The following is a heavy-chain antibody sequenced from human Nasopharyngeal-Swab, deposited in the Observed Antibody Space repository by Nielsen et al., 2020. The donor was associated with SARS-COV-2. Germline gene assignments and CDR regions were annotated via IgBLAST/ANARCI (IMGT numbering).Heavy chain of an antibody. Sequence: GGSLRLSCAASGFTFSSYGMNWVRQAPGKGLEWVSYISSSSSTIYYADSVKGRFTISRDNAKNSLYLQINSLRAEDTAVYYCARVVVVPSGGYNWFDPWGQGTLVTVSS. CDR3: ARVVVVPSGGYNWFDP. CDR2: ISSSSSTI. D-gene: IGHD2-2*01. CDR1: GFTFSSYG. J-gene: IGHJ5*02. V-gene: IGHV3-48*01.